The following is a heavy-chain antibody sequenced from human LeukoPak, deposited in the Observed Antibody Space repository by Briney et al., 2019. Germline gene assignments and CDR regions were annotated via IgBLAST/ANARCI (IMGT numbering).Heavy chain of an antibody. D-gene: IGHD1-26*01. CDR1: GFTFSYYG. CDR3: ARDGIVGARALDY. CDR2: ARPDGSVE. Sequence: GSLRLSCAASGFTFSYYGMHWVRQAPGKGLEWVAAARPDGSVEYYLDSVKGRFTISRDNSKNTVHLQMNSLRAKDTAVYYCARDGIVGARALDYWGQGTLVTVSS. J-gene: IGHJ4*02. V-gene: IGHV3-33*01.